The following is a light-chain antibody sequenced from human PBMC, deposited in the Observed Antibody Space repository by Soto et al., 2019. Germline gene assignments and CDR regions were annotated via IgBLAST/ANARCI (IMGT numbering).Light chain of an antibody. CDR3: SSYASTSTVV. Sequence: QSALTQPASVSGSPGQSITISCTGTSDDVGGHNYVSWYQQHPGKAPKLIIYDVSNRPSGVSNRFSGSKSGNTASLTISGLQTEDDADYYCSSYASTSTVVFGGGTKQTVL. CDR2: DVS. J-gene: IGLJ2*01. V-gene: IGLV2-14*01. CDR1: SDDVGGHNY.